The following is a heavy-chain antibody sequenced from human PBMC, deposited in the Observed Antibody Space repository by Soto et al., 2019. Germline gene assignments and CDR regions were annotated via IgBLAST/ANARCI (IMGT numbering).Heavy chain of an antibody. CDR3: AKDLTRQLAYWLDP. CDR2: INARSGGT. V-gene: IGHV1-2*02. CDR1: GFSFTGYY. D-gene: IGHD6-6*01. Sequence: GASVKVSCKASGFSFTGYYIHWLRQAPGQGLEWMGWINARSGGTEYAQKFQGRVTLTRDTSIATAYLTLTSPTSDDTALYYCAKDLTRQLAYWLDPWGQGTQVTVSS. J-gene: IGHJ5*02.